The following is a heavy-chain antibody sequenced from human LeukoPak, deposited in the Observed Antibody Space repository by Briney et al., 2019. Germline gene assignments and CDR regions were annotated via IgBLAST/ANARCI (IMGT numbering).Heavy chain of an antibody. CDR1: GFTFSSYS. Sequence: GGSLRLSCAASGFTFSSYSMNWVRQAPGKGLEWVSSISSSSSYIYYAVSVKGRFTISRDNAKNSLYLQMNSLRAEDTAVYYCARDEGPGIAAAGPSFDYWGQGTLVTVSS. CDR2: ISSSSSYI. D-gene: IGHD6-13*01. CDR3: ARDEGPGIAAAGPSFDY. V-gene: IGHV3-21*01. J-gene: IGHJ4*02.